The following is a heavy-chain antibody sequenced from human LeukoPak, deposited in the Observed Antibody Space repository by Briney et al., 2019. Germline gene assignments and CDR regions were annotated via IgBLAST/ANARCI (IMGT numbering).Heavy chain of an antibody. CDR1: GGSFSGYY. Sequence: SETLSLTCAVYGGSFSGYYWSWIRQPPGKGLEWIGEINHSGSTNYNPSLKSRVTISVDTSKNQFSLKLSSVTAADTAVYYCVSGWTHAFDYWGQGTLVTVSS. V-gene: IGHV4-34*01. D-gene: IGHD1-1*01. CDR2: INHSGST. CDR3: VSGWTHAFDY. J-gene: IGHJ4*02.